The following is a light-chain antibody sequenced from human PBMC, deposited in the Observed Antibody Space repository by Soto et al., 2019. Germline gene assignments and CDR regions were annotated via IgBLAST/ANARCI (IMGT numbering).Light chain of an antibody. V-gene: IGLV1-40*01. Sequence: QSVLTQPPSVSGAPGQRVTISCTGSSSNLGAGYDVPWYQQLPGTAPKLLIYGNSTRPSGVPDRFSGSKSGTSASLAITGLQAEDEADYYCQSYDSSLSGWVFGGGTKLTVL. CDR2: GNS. CDR1: SSNLGAGYD. J-gene: IGLJ3*02. CDR3: QSYDSSLSGWV.